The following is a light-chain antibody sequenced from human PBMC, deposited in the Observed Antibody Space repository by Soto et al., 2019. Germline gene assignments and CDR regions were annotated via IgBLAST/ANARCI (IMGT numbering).Light chain of an antibody. Sequence: EIVLTQSPATLSLSPGERDTLSCRASQSVSSYLAWYQQKPGQAPRLLIYDASNRATGIPARFSGSGSGTDFTLTISSLEPEDFAGYYCQQRSNWPPSTFGGGTKVEIK. J-gene: IGKJ4*01. CDR3: QQRSNWPPST. CDR1: QSVSSY. V-gene: IGKV3-11*01. CDR2: DAS.